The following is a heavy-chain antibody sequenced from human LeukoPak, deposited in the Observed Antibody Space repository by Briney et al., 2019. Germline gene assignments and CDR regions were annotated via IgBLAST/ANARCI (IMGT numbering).Heavy chain of an antibody. J-gene: IGHJ6*02. CDR3: ARVRQQWLVNYYYYGMDV. Sequence: SETLSLTCTVSGGSISSSSYYWGWIRQPPGKGLEWIGSIYYSGSTYYNPSLKSRVTISVDTSKNQFSLKLSSVTAADTAVYYCARVRQQWLVNYYYYGMDVWGQGTTVTVSS. V-gene: IGHV4-39*07. CDR1: GGSISSSSYY. CDR2: IYYSGST. D-gene: IGHD6-19*01.